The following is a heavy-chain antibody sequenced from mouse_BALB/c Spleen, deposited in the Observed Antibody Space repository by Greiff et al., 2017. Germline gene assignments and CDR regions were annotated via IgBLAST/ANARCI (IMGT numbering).Heavy chain of an antibody. CDR2: ISDGGSYT. CDR3: ARESTMITTGAFAY. V-gene: IGHV5-4*02. D-gene: IGHD2-4*01. J-gene: IGHJ3*01. CDR1: GFTFSDYY. Sequence: EVKLMESGGGLVKPGGSLKLSCAASGFTFSDYYMYWVRQTPEKRLEWVATISDGGSYTYYPDSVKGRFTISRDNAKNNLYLQMSSLKSEDTAMYYCARESTMITTGAFAYWGQGTLVTVSA.